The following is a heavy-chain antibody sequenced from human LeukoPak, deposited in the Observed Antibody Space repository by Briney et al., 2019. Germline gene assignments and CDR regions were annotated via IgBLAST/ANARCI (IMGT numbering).Heavy chain of an antibody. CDR3: ARDRRGVDGSGSYYHYMDV. D-gene: IGHD3-10*01. V-gene: IGHV4-4*07. CDR2: IYTSGST. Sequence: SETLSLTCTVSGGSISSYYWSWIRQPAGKGLEWIGRIYTSGSTNYNPSLKSRVTMSVDTSKNQFSLKLSSVTAADTAVYYCARDRRGVDGSGSYYHYMDVWGKGTTVTVSS. CDR1: GGSISSYY. J-gene: IGHJ6*03.